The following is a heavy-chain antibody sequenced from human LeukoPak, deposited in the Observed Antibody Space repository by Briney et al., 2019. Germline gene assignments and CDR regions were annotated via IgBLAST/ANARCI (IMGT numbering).Heavy chain of an antibody. CDR1: GGTFSSYA. CDR2: IIPIFGTA. Sequence: ASVKVSCKASGGTFSSYAISWVRQAPGQGLEWMGRIIPIFGTANYAQEFQGRVTITTDESTSTAYMELSSLRSEDTAVYYCARDRKWSAAIFDAFDIWGQGTMVTVSS. V-gene: IGHV1-69*05. CDR3: ARDRKWSAAIFDAFDI. D-gene: IGHD3-3*01. J-gene: IGHJ3*02.